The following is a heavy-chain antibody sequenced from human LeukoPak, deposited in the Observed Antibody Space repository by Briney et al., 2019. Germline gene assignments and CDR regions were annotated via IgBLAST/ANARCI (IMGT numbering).Heavy chain of an antibody. CDR2: ISGSGNTI. Sequence: GGSLRLSCAASGFTFSSYSMNWVRQAPGKGLEWVSYISGSGNTIYYAGSVKGRFTISRDNAENSLYLQMNSLRAEDTAVYYCARDASGNYYNPDYFDYWGQGTLVTVSS. J-gene: IGHJ4*02. CDR1: GFTFSSYS. V-gene: IGHV3-48*04. D-gene: IGHD3-10*01. CDR3: ARDASGNYYNPDYFDY.